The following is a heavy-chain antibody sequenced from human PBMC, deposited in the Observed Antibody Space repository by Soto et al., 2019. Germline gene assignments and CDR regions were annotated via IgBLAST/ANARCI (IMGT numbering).Heavy chain of an antibody. CDR3: ARRIQYYYGMDV. CDR1: GGSISSYY. J-gene: IGHJ6*02. CDR2: IYDSGST. Sequence: QVQLQESGPGLVKPSETLSLTCTVSGGSISSYYWTWIRQPPGKGLEWIGYIYDSGSTNYNPSLRRRVTISVDTSKNQFSLKLSSVTAADTAVYYCARRIQYYYGMDVWGQGTTVTVSS. V-gene: IGHV4-59*08. D-gene: IGHD5-18*01.